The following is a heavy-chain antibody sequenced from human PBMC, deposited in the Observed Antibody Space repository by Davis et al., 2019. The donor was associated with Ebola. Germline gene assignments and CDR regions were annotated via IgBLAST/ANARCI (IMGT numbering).Heavy chain of an antibody. CDR1: GGSISSYY. CDR2: MYYIGST. J-gene: IGHJ4*02. CDR3: ASHYSSSSYFDY. D-gene: IGHD6-6*01. V-gene: IGHV4-59*01. Sequence: SETLSLTCSVSGGSISSYYWSWIRQSPGKGLEWIGYMYYIGSTNYNPSLKSRVTISVDTSKSQFSLKLTSVTAADTAVYYCASHYSSSSYFDYWGQGTLVTVSS.